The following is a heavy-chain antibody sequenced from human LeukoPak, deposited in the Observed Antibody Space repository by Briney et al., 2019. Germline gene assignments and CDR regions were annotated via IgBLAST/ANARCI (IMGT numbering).Heavy chain of an antibody. V-gene: IGHV1-69*05. Sequence: SVKVSCKASGGTFSSYAISWVRQAPGQGLEWMGRIIPIFGTANYAQKFQGRVTITTDESTSTAYMELSSLRSEDTAVYYCARVSDYYDSSGYGFDLWGQGTLVTVSS. CDR1: GGTFSSYA. CDR2: IIPIFGTA. J-gene: IGHJ5*02. CDR3: ARVSDYYDSSGYGFDL. D-gene: IGHD3-22*01.